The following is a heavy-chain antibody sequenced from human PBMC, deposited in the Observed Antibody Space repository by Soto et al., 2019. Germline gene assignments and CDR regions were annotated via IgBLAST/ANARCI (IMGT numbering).Heavy chain of an antibody. V-gene: IGHV4-39*01. CDR1: GGSISSSSYY. CDR3: ARRGSIAALGNNAFDI. J-gene: IGHJ3*02. Sequence: SETLSVTCTVSGGSISSSSYYWGWIRQPPGKGLEWIGSIYYSGSTYYNPSLKSRVTISVDTSKNQFSLKLSSVAAADTAVYYCARRGSIAALGNNAFDIWGQGTMVTVSS. D-gene: IGHD6-6*01. CDR2: IYYSGST.